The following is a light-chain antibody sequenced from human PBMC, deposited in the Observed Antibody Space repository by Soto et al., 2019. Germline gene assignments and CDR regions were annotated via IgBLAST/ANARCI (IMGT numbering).Light chain of an antibody. Sequence: QSELNKSPSASVSPGQSVSISCTRTSSDVGGYNYVSWHQQHPGKAPKLMIYDVCNRPSGVSHRFSGSKSGDTASLTISGLQAEDEADYYCTSYTSSTPFYVFGNGTKVTVL. J-gene: IGLJ1*01. CDR3: TSYTSSTPFYV. CDR1: SSDVGGYNY. V-gene: IGLV2-14*01. CDR2: DVC.